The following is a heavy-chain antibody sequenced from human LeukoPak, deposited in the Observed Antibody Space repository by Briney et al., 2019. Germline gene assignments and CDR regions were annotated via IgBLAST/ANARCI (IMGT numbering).Heavy chain of an antibody. CDR2: ISSSSSYI. D-gene: IGHD2-15*01. J-gene: IGHJ4*02. Sequence: GGSLRLSCAASGFTFSSYSMNWVRQAPGKGLEWVSSISSSSSYIYYADSVKGRFTISRDNAKNSLYLQMNSLRAEDTAVYYCARAPLGHCSGGSCYDLDYWGQGTLVTVSS. CDR3: ARAPLGHCSGGSCYDLDY. V-gene: IGHV3-21*01. CDR1: GFTFSSYS.